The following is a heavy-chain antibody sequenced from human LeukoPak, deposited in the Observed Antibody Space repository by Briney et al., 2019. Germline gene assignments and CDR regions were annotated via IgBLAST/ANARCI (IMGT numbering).Heavy chain of an antibody. V-gene: IGHV4-39*01. D-gene: IGHD2-2*01. Sequence: PSETLSLTCTVSGGSISSSSYYWGWIRQPPGKGLEWIGSIYYSGSTYYNPSLKSRVTISVDTSKNQFSLKLSSVIAADTAVYYCARPSGSSTSSEVWFDPWGQGTLVTVSS. CDR3: ARPSGSSTSSEVWFDP. CDR2: IYYSGST. J-gene: IGHJ5*02. CDR1: GGSISSSSYY.